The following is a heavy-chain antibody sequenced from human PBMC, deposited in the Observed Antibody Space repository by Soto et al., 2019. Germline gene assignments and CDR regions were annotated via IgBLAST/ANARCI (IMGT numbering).Heavy chain of an antibody. V-gene: IGHV1-69*04. CDR3: ARDRGTMVRGVNFSMDV. D-gene: IGHD3-10*01. J-gene: IGHJ6*02. CDR1: GGTLSSYT. CDR2: IIPILGIA. Sequence: SVKVSCKASGGTLSSYTISWVRQAPGQGLEWMGRIIPILGIANYAQKFQGRVTITADKSTSTAYMELSSLRSEDTAVYYCARDRGTMVRGVNFSMDVWGQGTTVTVSS.